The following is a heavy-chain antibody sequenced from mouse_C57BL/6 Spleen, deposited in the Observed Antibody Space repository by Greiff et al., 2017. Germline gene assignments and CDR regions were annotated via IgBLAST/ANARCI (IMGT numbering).Heavy chain of an antibody. D-gene: IGHD2-4*01. J-gene: IGHJ1*03. CDR1: GYTFTSYW. Sequence: VQLQQPGAELVKPGASVKLSCKASGYTFTSYWMQWVKQRPGQGLEWIGEIDPSDSYTNYNQKFKGKATLTVDTSSSTAYMQLSSLTSEDSAVYYCARGFYYDYDESYFDVWGTGTTVTVSS. CDR3: ARGFYYDYDESYFDV. CDR2: IDPSDSYT. V-gene: IGHV1-50*01.